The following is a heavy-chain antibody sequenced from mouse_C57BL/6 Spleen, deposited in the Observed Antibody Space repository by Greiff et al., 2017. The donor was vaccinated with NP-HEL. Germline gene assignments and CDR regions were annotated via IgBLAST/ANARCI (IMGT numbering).Heavy chain of an antibody. D-gene: IGHD1-1*01. CDR3: ARGRLLYAMDY. V-gene: IGHV2-2*01. J-gene: IGHJ4*01. CDR1: GFSLTSYG. CDR2: IWSGGST. Sequence: QVQLQQSGPGLVQPSQSLSITCTVSGFSLTSYGVHWVRQSPGKGLEWLGVIWSGGSTDYNAAFISRLSISKDNSKSQVFFKMNSVQADDTARYYCARGRLLYAMDYWGQGTSVTVSS.